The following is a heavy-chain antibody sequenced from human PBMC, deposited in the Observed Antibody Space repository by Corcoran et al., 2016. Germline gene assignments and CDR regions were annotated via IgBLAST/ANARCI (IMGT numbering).Heavy chain of an antibody. J-gene: IGHJ5*02. V-gene: IGHV4-39*07. CDR2: IYYSGST. CDR1: GGSISSSSYY. CDR3: ARDLTGGSYLDP. Sequence: QLQLQESGPGLVKPSETLSLTCTVSGGSISSSSYYWGWIRQPPGKGLEWIGSIYYSGSTYYNPSLKSRVTISVDTSKNQFSLKLSSVTAADTAVYYCARDLTGGSYLDPWRQGTLVTVSS. D-gene: IGHD1-26*01.